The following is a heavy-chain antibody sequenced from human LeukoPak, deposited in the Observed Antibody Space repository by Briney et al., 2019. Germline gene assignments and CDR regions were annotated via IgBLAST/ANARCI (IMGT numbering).Heavy chain of an antibody. CDR1: GFVFKNYW. D-gene: IGHD3-10*01. J-gene: IGHJ3*02. CDR2: INYDGSEK. CDR3: AGAAYYMVRGVPQGDAFDI. Sequence: GGSLRLSCAASGFVFKNYWMNWVRQAPGKGLEWLANINYDGSEKYHVDSVKGRFTVSRDNSKNTLYLQMNSLRAEDTAVYYCAGAAYYMVRGVPQGDAFDIWGQGTMVTVSS. V-gene: IGHV3-7*03.